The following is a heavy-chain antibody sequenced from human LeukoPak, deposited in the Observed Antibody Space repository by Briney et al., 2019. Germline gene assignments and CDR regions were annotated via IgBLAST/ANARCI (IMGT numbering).Heavy chain of an antibody. CDR2: IYTSGSP. CDR1: GGSISSGSYY. V-gene: IGHV4-61*02. CDR3: ARAIYCSGSSCYSHNWFDP. Sequence: SETLSLTCTVSGGSISSGSYYWRWIRQPGGEGLEWIGRIYTSGSPYYNPSLKSRVTISVDTSKNQFSLKLSSVTAADTAVYYCARAIYCSGSSCYSHNWFDPWGQGTLVTVSS. D-gene: IGHD2-2*02. J-gene: IGHJ5*02.